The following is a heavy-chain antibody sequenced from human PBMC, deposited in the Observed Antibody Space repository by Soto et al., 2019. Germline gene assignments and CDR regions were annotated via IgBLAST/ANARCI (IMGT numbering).Heavy chain of an antibody. CDR2: IWYDGSNK. CDR3: ARVNLPGKWELLVGY. CDR1: GFTFSSYG. D-gene: IGHD1-26*01. Sequence: GGSLRLSCAASGFTFSSYGMHWVRQAPGKGLEWVAVIWYDGSNKYYADSVKGRFTISRDNSKNTLYLQMNSLRAEDTAVYYCARVNLPGKWELLVGYWGQGTLVTVSS. V-gene: IGHV3-33*01. J-gene: IGHJ4*02.